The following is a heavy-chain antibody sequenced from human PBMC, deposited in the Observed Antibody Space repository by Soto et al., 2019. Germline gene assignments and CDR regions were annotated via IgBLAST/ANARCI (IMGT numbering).Heavy chain of an antibody. CDR2: ISGSGGST. D-gene: IGHD3-22*01. J-gene: IGHJ4*02. CDR3: ARDLDKGMIVGKLFDY. Sequence: GGALRLSCAASGFTFSSYAMSWVRQAPGKGLEWVSAISGSGGSTSYADSVKGRFTISRDNAKNTLYLQMNSLRAEDTAVYYCARDLDKGMIVGKLFDYWGQGTLVTVSS. V-gene: IGHV3-23*01. CDR1: GFTFSSYA.